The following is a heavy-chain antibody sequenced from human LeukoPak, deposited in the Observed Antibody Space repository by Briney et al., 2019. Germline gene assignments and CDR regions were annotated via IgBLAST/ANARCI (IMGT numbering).Heavy chain of an antibody. CDR1: GYTFTGYY. Sequence: EASVKVSCKASGYTFTGYYMHWVRQAPGQGLEWMGWINPNSGGTNYAQKFRGRVTMTRDTSISTAYMELSRLRSDDTAVYYCARSPRFIVVVPAARLAFDIWGQGTMVTVSS. D-gene: IGHD2-2*01. J-gene: IGHJ3*02. V-gene: IGHV1-2*02. CDR2: INPNSGGT. CDR3: ARSPRFIVVVPAARLAFDI.